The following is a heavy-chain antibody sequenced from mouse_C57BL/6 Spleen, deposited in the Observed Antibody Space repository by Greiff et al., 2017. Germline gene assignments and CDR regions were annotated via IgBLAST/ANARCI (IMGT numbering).Heavy chain of an antibody. CDR2: IYPGDGDT. CDR3: RSITTVVARYFDV. V-gene: IGHV1-80*01. D-gene: IGHD1-1*01. Sequence: VQLVESGAELVKPGASVKISCKASGYAFSSYWMNWVKQRPGKGLEWIGQIYPGDGDTNYNGKFKGKATLTADKSSSTAYMQLSSLTSEDSAVYFCRSITTVVARYFDVWGTGTTVTVSS. CDR1: GYAFSSYW. J-gene: IGHJ1*03.